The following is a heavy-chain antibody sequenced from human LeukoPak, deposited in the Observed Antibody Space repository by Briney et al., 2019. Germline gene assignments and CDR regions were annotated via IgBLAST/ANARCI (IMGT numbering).Heavy chain of an antibody. Sequence: GGSLRLSCAASGFTFSSYGMHWVRQAPGKGLEWVAVISYDGSNKYYADSVKGRFTISRDNSKNTLYLQMNSLRAEDTAVYYCAKGGVSYDFWSGSLDAFDIWGQGTMVTVSS. CDR2: ISYDGSNK. D-gene: IGHD3-3*01. CDR3: AKGGVSYDFWSGSLDAFDI. CDR1: GFTFSSYG. J-gene: IGHJ3*02. V-gene: IGHV3-30*18.